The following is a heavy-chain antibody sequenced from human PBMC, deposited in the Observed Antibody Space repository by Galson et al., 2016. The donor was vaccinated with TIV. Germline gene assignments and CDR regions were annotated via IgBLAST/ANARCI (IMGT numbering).Heavy chain of an antibody. J-gene: IGHJ6*03. V-gene: IGHV1-69*05. CDR3: ARVHTYYYYYMGV. CDR2: IIPIFGTP. Sequence: SCKASGVTFSAYAINWMRQAPGQGLEWMGGIIPIFGTPNYAQKVQGRVTITTEESTNTAYMELSSLRSDDTAVYYCARVHTYYYYYMGVWGKGTTVTVSS. CDR1: GVTFSAYA.